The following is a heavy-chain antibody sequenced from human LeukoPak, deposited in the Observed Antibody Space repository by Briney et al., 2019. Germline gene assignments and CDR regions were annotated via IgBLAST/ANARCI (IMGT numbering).Heavy chain of an antibody. D-gene: IGHD3-22*01. J-gene: IGHJ4*02. CDR3: ARDGLYDSSGYYMDS. V-gene: IGHV4-59*01. CDR2: IYYSGGT. Sequence: KPSEPLSLTCTVSGGAISSYYWSWIRQPPGKGLEWIGYIYYSGGTKYNPSLMSRVTISVDRAQNQFSLSLKSVTAADTAVYYCARDGLYDSSGYYMDSWGQGTLVIVSS. CDR1: GGAISSYY.